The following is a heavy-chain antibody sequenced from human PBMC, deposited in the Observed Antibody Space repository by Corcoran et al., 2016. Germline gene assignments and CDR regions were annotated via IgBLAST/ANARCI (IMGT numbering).Heavy chain of an antibody. CDR3: ARAMEDYDEPGNGMDV. V-gene: IGHV1-18*01. D-gene: IGHD3-3*01. Sequence: QVQLVQSGAEVKKPGASVKVSCKASGYTFTTYGITWVRQAPGQGLEWMGWISAYNANTNYEQKLQGRVTMTTDTSTSTAYMELMGLRSDDTAVYYGARAMEDYDEPGNGMDVWGQGTTVTVSS. CDR2: ISAYNANT. CDR1: GYTFTTYG. J-gene: IGHJ6*02.